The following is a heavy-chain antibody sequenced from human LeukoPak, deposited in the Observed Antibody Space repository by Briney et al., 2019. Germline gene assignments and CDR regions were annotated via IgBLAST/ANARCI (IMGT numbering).Heavy chain of an antibody. CDR3: ASYIAAAADYYYYMDV. D-gene: IGHD6-13*01. CDR1: GGSISSGYY. J-gene: IGHJ6*03. Sequence: SETLSLTCTVSGGSISSGYYWGWIRQPPGKGLEWIGSIYHSGSTYYNPSLKSRVTISVDTSKNQFSLKLSSVTAADTAVYYCASYIAAAADYYYYMDVWGKGTTVTVSS. V-gene: IGHV4-38-2*02. CDR2: IYHSGST.